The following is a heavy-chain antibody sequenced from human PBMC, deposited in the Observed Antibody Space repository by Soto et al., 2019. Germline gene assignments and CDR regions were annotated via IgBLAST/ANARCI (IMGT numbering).Heavy chain of an antibody. CDR1: GGSISSSSYY. CDR3: ARQGISIAARGVWPFDY. J-gene: IGHJ4*02. D-gene: IGHD6-6*01. V-gene: IGHV4-39*01. Sequence: SETLSLTCTVSGGSISSSSYYWGWIRQPPGKGLEWIGSIYYSGSTYYNPSLKSRVTISVDTSKNQFSLKLSSVTAADTAVYYCARQGISIAARGVWPFDYWGQGSLVTVSS. CDR2: IYYSGST.